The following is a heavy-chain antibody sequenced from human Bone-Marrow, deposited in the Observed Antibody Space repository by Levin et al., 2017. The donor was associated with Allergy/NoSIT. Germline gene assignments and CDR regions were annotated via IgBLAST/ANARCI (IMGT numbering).Heavy chain of an antibody. CDR1: GFTFSNAW. CDR3: TTEYCGGDCKYYYYGMDV. D-gene: IGHD2-21*01. J-gene: IGHJ6*02. V-gene: IGHV3-15*01. CDR2: IKSKTDGGTT. Sequence: GGSLRLSCAASGFTFSNAWMSWVRQAPGKGLEWVGRIKSKTDGGTTDYAAPVKGRFTISRDDSKNTLYLQMNSLKTEDTAVYYCTTEYCGGDCKYYYYGMDVWGQGTTVTVSS.